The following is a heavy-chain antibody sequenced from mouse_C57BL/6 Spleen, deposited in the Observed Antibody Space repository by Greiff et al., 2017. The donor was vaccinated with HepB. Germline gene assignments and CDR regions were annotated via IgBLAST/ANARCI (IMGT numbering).Heavy chain of an antibody. CDR3: ARQGVTTVAFDY. CDR2: IRRGGSYT. D-gene: IGHD1-1*01. Sequence: QLVESGGDLVKPGGSLKLSCAASGFTFSSYGMSWVRQTPDKRLEWVATIRRGGSYTYYPDSVKGRFTNSRDNAKNTLYLQMTSLKSEDTAMYYCARQGVTTVAFDYWGQGTTLTVSS. CDR1: GFTFSSYG. J-gene: IGHJ2*01. V-gene: IGHV5-6*01.